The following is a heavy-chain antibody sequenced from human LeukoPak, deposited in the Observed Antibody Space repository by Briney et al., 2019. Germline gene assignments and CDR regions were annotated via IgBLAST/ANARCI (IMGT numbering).Heavy chain of an antibody. D-gene: IGHD5-18*01. CDR2: IRQDGSEK. CDR1: GFTFSSYW. CDR3: TRDSVGDSYADY. V-gene: IGHV3-7*03. Sequence: GGSLRLSCAASGFTFSSYWMNWVRQAPGKGLEWVANIRQDGSEKYYVDSVKGRFTISRDNAKNSLYLQMNSLRAEDTAVYYCTRDSVGDSYADYWGQGTLVTVTS. J-gene: IGHJ4*02.